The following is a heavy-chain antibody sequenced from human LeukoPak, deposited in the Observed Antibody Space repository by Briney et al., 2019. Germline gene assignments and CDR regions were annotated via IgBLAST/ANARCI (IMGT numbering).Heavy chain of an antibody. V-gene: IGHV3-30*02. D-gene: IGHD6-19*01. CDR3: AKKRSGWEADY. CDR1: GFTFSSHA. Sequence: QSGGSLRLSCAASGFTFSSHAMHWVRQAPGKGLEWVAFIWYDGSNKYCTDSLKGRFTISRDNSKNTLSLQMNSLRAEDTAVYYCAKKRSGWEADYWGQGTLVTVSS. J-gene: IGHJ4*02. CDR2: IWYDGSNK.